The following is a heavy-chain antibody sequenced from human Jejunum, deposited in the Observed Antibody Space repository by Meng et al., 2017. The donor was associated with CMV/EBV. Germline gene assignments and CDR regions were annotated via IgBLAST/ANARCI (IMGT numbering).Heavy chain of an antibody. CDR1: GGSIGSGDYY. CDR2: IHDTGST. Sequence: QVLLEESGQGLGMPSQSLSLTCSVPGGSIGSGDYYWSWIRQPPGKGLEWIGYIHDTGSTSHNPSLKSRVDISLGTSKNQFSLTLNSVTAEDTAVYFCARGSIFVSFDSWGQGTLVTVSS. J-gene: IGHJ4*02. D-gene: IGHD3-3*01. V-gene: IGHV4-30-4*08. CDR3: ARGSIFVSFDS.